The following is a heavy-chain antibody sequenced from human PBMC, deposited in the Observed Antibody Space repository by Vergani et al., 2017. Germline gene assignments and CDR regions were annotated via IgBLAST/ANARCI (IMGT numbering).Heavy chain of an antibody. CDR1: GYTFSTYG. D-gene: IGHD6-13*01. CDR2: ISAYNGGT. Sequence: QVQLVQSGSELKKPGASVKVSCKASGYTFSTYGISWVRQAPGQGLEWMGWISAYNGGTNFAQKFQGRVTMTRDTSISTAYMELTRLRSDDTAVYYCARGKGVIVIAAAGRLGAFDIWGQGTMVTVSS. CDR3: ARGKGVIVIAAAGRLGAFDI. V-gene: IGHV1-2*02. J-gene: IGHJ3*02.